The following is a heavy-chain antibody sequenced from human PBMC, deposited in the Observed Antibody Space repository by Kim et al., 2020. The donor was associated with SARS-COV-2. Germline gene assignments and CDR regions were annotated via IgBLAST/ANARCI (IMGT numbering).Heavy chain of an antibody. Sequence: ADSVKGRYTIARDNSMNTLYLQVHGLRADDTAVYYCASSPRVAVTDADFDYWGQGTLVTVSS. D-gene: IGHD2-21*02. J-gene: IGHJ4*02. CDR3: ASSPRVAVTDADFDY. V-gene: IGHV3-30*01.